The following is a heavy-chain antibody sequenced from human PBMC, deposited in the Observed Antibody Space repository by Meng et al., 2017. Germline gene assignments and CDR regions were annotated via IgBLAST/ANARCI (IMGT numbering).Heavy chain of an antibody. J-gene: IGHJ4*02. CDR1: GGSFRGYA. D-gene: IGHD3-10*01. Sequence: QLVQSGADVKKPGSSVKVSCKASGGSFRGYAISWGGQAPGQGLEWMGRIIPIFGKANYAQKFQGRVTITADESTSTAYMELSSLRSEDTAVYYCASYSSVRGIAYWGQGTLVTVSS. V-gene: IGHV1-69*18. CDR3: ASYSSVRGIAY. CDR2: IIPIFGKA.